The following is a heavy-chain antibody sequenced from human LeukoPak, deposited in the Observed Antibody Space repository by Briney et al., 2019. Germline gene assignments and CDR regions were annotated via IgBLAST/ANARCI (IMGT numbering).Heavy chain of an antibody. D-gene: IGHD3-3*01. CDR3: TRGSDYDFWSGYYSEDAFDI. J-gene: IGHJ3*02. CDR1: GFTFGDYA. Sequence: PGRSLRLSCTASGFTFGDYAMSWFRQAPGKGLEWVGFIRSKAYGGTTEYAASVKGRFTISRDDSKSIAYLQMNSLKTEDTAVYYCTRGSDYDFWSGYYSEDAFDIWGQGTMVTVSS. V-gene: IGHV3-49*03. CDR2: IRSKAYGGTT.